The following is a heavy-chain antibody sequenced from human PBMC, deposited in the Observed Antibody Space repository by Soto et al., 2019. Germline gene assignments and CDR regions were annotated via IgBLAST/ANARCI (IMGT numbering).Heavy chain of an antibody. CDR1: GYTFTICD. D-gene: IGHD2-2*01. CDR3: ARVPSSLCSSTSCYPFLLDP. J-gene: IGHJ5*02. Sequence: ASVKVSCKASGYTFTICDISWVRQATGQGLEWMGWMNPNSGNTGYAQKFQGRVTMTRNTSISTAYMELSSLRSEDTAVYYCARVPSSLCSSTSCYPFLLDPWGQGTLVTVSS. CDR2: MNPNSGNT. V-gene: IGHV1-8*01.